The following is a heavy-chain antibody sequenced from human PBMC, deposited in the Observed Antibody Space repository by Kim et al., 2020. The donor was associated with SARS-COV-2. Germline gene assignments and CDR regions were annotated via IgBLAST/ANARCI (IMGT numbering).Heavy chain of an antibody. V-gene: IGHV4-61*02. CDR2: IYTSGST. D-gene: IGHD3-10*01. CDR1: GGSISSGSYY. Sequence: SETLSLTCTVSGGSISSGSYYWSWIRQPAGKGLEWIGRIYTSGSTNYNPSLKSRVTISVDTSKNQFSLKLSSVTAADTAVYYCASSYLGELLRYYYYGMDVWGQGTTVTVSS. CDR3: ASSYLGELLRYYYYGMDV. J-gene: IGHJ6*02.